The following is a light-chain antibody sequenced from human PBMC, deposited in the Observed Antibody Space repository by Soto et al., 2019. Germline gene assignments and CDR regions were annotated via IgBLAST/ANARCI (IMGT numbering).Light chain of an antibody. CDR1: QTVSRRY. CDR3: QQYGRSPPFT. J-gene: IGKJ2*01. Sequence: EIVLTQSPGTLSLSPGERATLSCRASQTVSRRYLAWYQQKPGQAPRLLMYGASNRATGIPDRFSGSGSGTDFTLTISRLEPEDFAVYFCQQYGRSPPFTFGQGTKVEIK. CDR2: GAS. V-gene: IGKV3-20*01.